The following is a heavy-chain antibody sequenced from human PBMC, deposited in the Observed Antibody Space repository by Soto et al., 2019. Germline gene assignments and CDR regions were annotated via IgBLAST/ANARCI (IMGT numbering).Heavy chain of an antibody. CDR1: GFACSSQG. V-gene: IGHV3-30*18. D-gene: IGHD6-13*01. CDR2: ISYDGSNK. Sequence: PGGALRPACAASGFACSSQGMPWVRQAPGKGLEWVAVISYDGSNKYYADSVKGRFTISRDNSKNTLYLQMNSLRAEDTAVYYCAKDRRVSSSPIVYYYYVMDVRLQGTTVTVSS. CDR3: AKDRRVSSSPIVYYYYVMDV. J-gene: IGHJ6*02.